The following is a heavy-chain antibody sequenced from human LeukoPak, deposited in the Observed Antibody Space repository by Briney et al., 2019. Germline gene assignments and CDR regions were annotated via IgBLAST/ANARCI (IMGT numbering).Heavy chain of an antibody. Sequence: ASVKVSCKASGYSFTSYAMNWVRQAPGQGLEWMGWIKTNTGNPTYAQGFTGRFVFSLDTSVSTAYLQITSLKAEDTAVYYCAKGYSSGWYGFDYWGQGTLVTVSS. CDR1: GYSFTSYA. D-gene: IGHD6-19*01. V-gene: IGHV7-4-1*02. J-gene: IGHJ4*02. CDR3: AKGYSSGWYGFDY. CDR2: IKTNTGNP.